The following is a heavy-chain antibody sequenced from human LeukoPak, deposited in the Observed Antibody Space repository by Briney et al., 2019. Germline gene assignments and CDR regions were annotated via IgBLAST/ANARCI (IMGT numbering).Heavy chain of an antibody. Sequence: ASVKVSCKASGGTFSSYAISWVRQAPGQGLERMGGIIPIFGTANYAQKFQGRVTITADESTSTAYMELSSLRSEDTAVYYCARDTALTTIPGGPESWGQGTLVTVSS. CDR2: IIPIFGTA. J-gene: IGHJ5*02. CDR1: GGTFSSYA. D-gene: IGHD2-8*02. V-gene: IGHV1-69*13. CDR3: ARDTALTTIPGGPES.